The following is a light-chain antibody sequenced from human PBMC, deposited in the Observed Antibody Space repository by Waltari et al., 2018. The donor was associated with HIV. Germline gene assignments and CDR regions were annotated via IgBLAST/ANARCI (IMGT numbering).Light chain of an antibody. V-gene: IGKV4-1*01. CDR3: QQYYNIPLT. CDR1: QSVSYASNSKSY. CDR2: WAA. Sequence: DFVMTQSPDVLTVSLGEGPTINCKSSQSVSYASNSKSYLAWYQQKPGQPPKLRIYWAAARESAVPDRFSGSGSGTDFTLTISSLQPEDVAVYHCQQYYNIPLTFGGGTKVEIK. J-gene: IGKJ4*01.